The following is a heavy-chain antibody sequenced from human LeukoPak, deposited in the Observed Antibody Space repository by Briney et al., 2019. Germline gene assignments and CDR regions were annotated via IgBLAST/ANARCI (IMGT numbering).Heavy chain of an antibody. CDR3: ARDPALPIVVVPAALKANWFDP. CDR2: ISYDGSNK. V-gene: IGHV3-30-3*01. J-gene: IGHJ5*02. Sequence: GRSLRLSCAASGFTFSSYAMHWVRQAPGKGLEWVAVISYDGSNKYYADSVKGRFTISRDNSKNTLYLQMDSLRAEDTAVYYCARDPALPIVVVPAALKANWFDPWGQGTLVTVSS. D-gene: IGHD2-2*01. CDR1: GFTFSSYA.